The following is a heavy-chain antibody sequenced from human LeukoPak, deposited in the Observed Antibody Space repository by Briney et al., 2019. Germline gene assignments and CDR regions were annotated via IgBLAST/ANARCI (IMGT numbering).Heavy chain of an antibody. CDR2: IYTSGST. CDR3: ARTGPTGWVDY. Sequence: SQTLSLTCTVSGGSISSGSYYWSWIRQPAGKGLEWIGRIYTSGSTNYNPSLKSRVTISVDTSKNQFSLKLSSVTAADTAVYYCARTGPTGWVDYWGQGTLVTVSS. CDR1: GGSISSGSYY. J-gene: IGHJ4*02. V-gene: IGHV4-61*02. D-gene: IGHD1-14*01.